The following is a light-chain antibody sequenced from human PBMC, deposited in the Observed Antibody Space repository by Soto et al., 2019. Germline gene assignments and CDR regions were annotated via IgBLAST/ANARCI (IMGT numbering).Light chain of an antibody. CDR1: SSDVGGYNY. Sequence: QSVLTQPASVSGSPGQSITISCTGTSSDVGGYNYVSWYQQHPGKAPKLMIYEVSNRPSGVSNRFSGSKSGNTASLTISGLQAEDEADYYCSSYTSSIFYVFGNGTKVTVL. CDR3: SSYTSSIFYV. V-gene: IGLV2-14*01. CDR2: EVS. J-gene: IGLJ1*01.